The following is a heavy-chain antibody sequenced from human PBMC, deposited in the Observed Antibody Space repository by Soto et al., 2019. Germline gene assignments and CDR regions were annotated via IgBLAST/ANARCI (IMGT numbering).Heavy chain of an antibody. CDR3: ARETPSGNSKYSFDY. Sequence: QVQLQESGPGLVKPSETLSLTCTVSGGSISSYYWSWIRQPPGKGLEWIGYIYYSGSTNYNPSLKSRVTISVDTSKNHFSLKLSSVTAADTAVYYCARETPSGNSKYSFDYWGQGTLVTVSS. CDR1: GGSISSYY. V-gene: IGHV4-59*01. CDR2: IYYSGST. D-gene: IGHD4-4*01. J-gene: IGHJ4*02.